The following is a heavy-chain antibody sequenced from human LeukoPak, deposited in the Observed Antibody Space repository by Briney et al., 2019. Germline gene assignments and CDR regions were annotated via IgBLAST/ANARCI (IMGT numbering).Heavy chain of an antibody. CDR2: INPYSGDT. Sequence: ASVKVSCKASGCTFTGYYMHWVRQAPGQGLEWMGWINPYSGDTNYAQKFQGRVTMTRDRSISTAYMEMNRLRSDDTAVYYCARGLFTYGSDYWGQGTLVTVSS. D-gene: IGHD3-10*01. CDR3: ARGLFTYGSDY. CDR1: GCTFTGYY. V-gene: IGHV1-2*02. J-gene: IGHJ4*02.